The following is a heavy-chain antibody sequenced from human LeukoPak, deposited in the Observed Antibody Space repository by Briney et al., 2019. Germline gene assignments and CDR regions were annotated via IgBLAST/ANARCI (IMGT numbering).Heavy chain of an antibody. CDR1: GFSLSTSGVG. CDR3: AHRGPAHLWFGSFDY. D-gene: IGHD3-10*01. J-gene: IGHJ4*02. V-gene: IGHV2-5*02. Sequence: SGPTLVKPTQTLTLTCTFSGFSLSTSGVGVGWIRQPPGRALEWLALIYWDDDKRYSPSLKSRLTITKDTSKNQVVLTMTNMDPVDTATYYCAHRGPAHLWFGSFDYWGQGTLVTVSS. CDR2: IYWDDDK.